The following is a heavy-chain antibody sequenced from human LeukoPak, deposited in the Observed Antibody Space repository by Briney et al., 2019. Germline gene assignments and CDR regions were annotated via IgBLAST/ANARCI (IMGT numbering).Heavy chain of an antibody. Sequence: GGSLRLSCAASGFTFSSYAMSWVRQAPGKGLEWVSAISGSGGSTYYADSVKGRFTISRDNSKNTLYLQMNSLRAEDTAVYYCAKFRGYCSSTICYAIDYWRQGTLVTVSS. V-gene: IGHV3-23*01. D-gene: IGHD2-2*01. J-gene: IGHJ4*02. CDR1: GFTFSSYA. CDR3: AKFRGYCSSTICYAIDY. CDR2: ISGSGGST.